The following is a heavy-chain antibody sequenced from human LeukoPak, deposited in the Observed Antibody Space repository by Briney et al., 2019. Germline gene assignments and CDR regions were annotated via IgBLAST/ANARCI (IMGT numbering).Heavy chain of an antibody. J-gene: IGHJ4*02. CDR3: ARLEYYDILTGPGYFDY. CDR1: GFTVSSNY. CDR2: IYSGGST. Sequence: PGGPLRLSCAASGFTVSSNYMSWVRQAPGKGLEWVSVIYSGGSTYYADSVKSRFTISRDNSKNTLYLQMNSLRAEDTAVYYCARLEYYDILTGPGYFDYWGQGTLVTVSS. D-gene: IGHD3-9*01. V-gene: IGHV3-53*01.